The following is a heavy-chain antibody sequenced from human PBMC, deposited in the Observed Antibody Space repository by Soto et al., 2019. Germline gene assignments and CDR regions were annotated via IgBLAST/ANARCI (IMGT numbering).Heavy chain of an antibody. Sequence: QVQLVQSGAEVKKPGASVKVSCKASGYTFKTYGINWVRQAPGQGLEWMGWISVYNGNTNYAQRLQGRVTMTTDTSTNTVYMELRSLTSDDTAVYYCARDHPSQLGTGSYWGQGTLVTVSS. V-gene: IGHV1-18*01. D-gene: IGHD3-16*01. CDR2: ISVYNGNT. CDR3: ARDHPSQLGTGSY. CDR1: GYTFKTYG. J-gene: IGHJ4*02.